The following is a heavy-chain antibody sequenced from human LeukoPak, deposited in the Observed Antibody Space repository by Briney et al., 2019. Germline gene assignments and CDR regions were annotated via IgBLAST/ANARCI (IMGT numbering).Heavy chain of an antibody. Sequence: NPSETLSLTCTVSGGSISNYYWSWIRQPPGKGLEWIGYIYYSGSTNYNPSLKSRVTISVDTSKNQLSLKLSSVTAADTAVYYCARERWFDIWGQGTMVTVSS. D-gene: IGHD4-23*01. CDR1: GGSISNYY. CDR2: IYYSGST. V-gene: IGHV4-59*01. CDR3: ARERWFDI. J-gene: IGHJ3*02.